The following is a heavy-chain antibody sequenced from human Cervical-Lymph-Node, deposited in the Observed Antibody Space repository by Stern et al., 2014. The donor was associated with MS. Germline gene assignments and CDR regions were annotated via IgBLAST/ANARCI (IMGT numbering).Heavy chain of an antibody. D-gene: IGHD3-22*01. J-gene: IGHJ4*02. CDR1: GFTFSNYA. CDR3: AKDLYSSAYYLAFDY. V-gene: IGHV3-23*04. CDR2: ISNSGGST. Sequence: EDQLVESGGGLVQPGGSLRLSCAASGFTFSNYAMSWVRQAPGKGLEWVSVISNSGGSTYYADSVKGRFTISRDSSKDTLYLQMNSLRAEDTAVYYCAKDLYSSAYYLAFDYWGQGTLVTVSS.